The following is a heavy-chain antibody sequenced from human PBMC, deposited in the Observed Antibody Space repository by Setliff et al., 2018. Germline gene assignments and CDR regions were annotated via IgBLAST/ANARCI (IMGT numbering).Heavy chain of an antibody. D-gene: IGHD3-9*01. J-gene: IGHJ6*02. CDR1: GYTFTSHY. CDR3: ARDWALIRYFDLTLDV. CDR2: INPSSGRT. Sequence: ASVKVSCKASGYTFTSHYMHWVRQAPGLGLEWMGTINPSSGRTSYAQKFQGRVTMTRDTSTSTVYMDMSSLRSEDTAVYYCARDWALIRYFDLTLDVWGQGTTVTVSS. V-gene: IGHV1-46*01.